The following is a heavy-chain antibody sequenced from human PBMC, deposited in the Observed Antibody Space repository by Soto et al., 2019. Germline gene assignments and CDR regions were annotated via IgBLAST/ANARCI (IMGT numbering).Heavy chain of an antibody. CDR2: YYWDEDE. Sequence: QITLKESGPTLVKPTQTLKLTCTFSGFSFSDGAVGVGWFRQSPGKAPEWLAIYYWDEDEWHSPSLRTRLSISYEAARSQVVLSMVDMDPQDTATYFCACGRRRESCWGGDCYYFDVWGQGLQVAAS. CDR1: GFSFSDGAVG. D-gene: IGHD2-21*01. V-gene: IGHV2-5*02. CDR3: ACGRRRESCWGGDCYYFDV. J-gene: IGHJ4*02.